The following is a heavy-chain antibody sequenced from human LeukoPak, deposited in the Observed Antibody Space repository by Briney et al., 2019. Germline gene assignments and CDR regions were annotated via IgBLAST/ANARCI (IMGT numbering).Heavy chain of an antibody. CDR2: ISYDESKI. CDR3: ARRLVAAEYFQH. J-gene: IGHJ1*01. CDR1: GFSFTNYA. V-gene: IGHV3-30*03. Sequence: PGGSLRLSCTGSGFSFTNYAMHWVRQAPGEGLEWVAVISYDESKIYYADSVKGRLTISRDLSTNTLYLQMNSLTTEDTAMYFCARRLVAAEYFQHWGQGTLVTVSS. D-gene: IGHD6-25*01.